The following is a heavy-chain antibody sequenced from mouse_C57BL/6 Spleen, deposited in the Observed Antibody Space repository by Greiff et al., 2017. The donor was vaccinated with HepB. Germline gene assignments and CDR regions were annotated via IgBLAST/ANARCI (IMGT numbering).Heavy chain of an antibody. J-gene: IGHJ4*01. CDR1: GYSITSGYY. CDR3: ATGPGDYAMDY. Sequence: EVKLQESGPGLVKPSQSLSLTCSVTGYSITSGYYWNWIRQFPGNKLEWMGYISYDGSNNYNPSLKNRISITRDTSKNQFFLKLNSVTTEDTATYYCATGPGDYAMDYWGQGTSVTVSS. CDR2: ISYDGSN. V-gene: IGHV3-6*01.